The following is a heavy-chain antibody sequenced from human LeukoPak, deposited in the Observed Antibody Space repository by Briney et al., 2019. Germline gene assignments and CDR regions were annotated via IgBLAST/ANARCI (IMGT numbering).Heavy chain of an antibody. CDR2: IYYSGST. Sequence: SGTLSLTCTVSGGSISSSSYYWGWIRQPPGKGLEWIGSIYYSGSTYYNPSLKSRVTISVDTSKNQFSLKLSSVTAADTAVYYCARDPGYSSAFDIWGQGTMVTVSS. CDR3: ARDPGYSSAFDI. CDR1: GGSISSSSYY. V-gene: IGHV4-39*07. J-gene: IGHJ3*02. D-gene: IGHD5-18*01.